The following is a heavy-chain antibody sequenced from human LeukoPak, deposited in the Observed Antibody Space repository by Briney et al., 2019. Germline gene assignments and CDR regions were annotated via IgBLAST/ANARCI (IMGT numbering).Heavy chain of an antibody. J-gene: IGHJ4*02. CDR1: GGSISSSSYY. CDR2: INHSGSA. Sequence: SETLSLTCTVSGGSISSSSYYWGWIRQPPGKGLEWIGEINHSGSANYNPSLKSRVTILLDMSKNQFSLNLSSVTAADTAVYYCAQHSGGSGWYYYFDYWGQGTLVTVSP. CDR3: AQHSGGSGWYYYFDY. V-gene: IGHV4-39*07. D-gene: IGHD6-19*01.